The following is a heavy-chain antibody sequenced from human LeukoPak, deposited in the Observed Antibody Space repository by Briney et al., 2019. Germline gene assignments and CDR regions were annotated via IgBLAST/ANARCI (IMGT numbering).Heavy chain of an antibody. J-gene: IGHJ4*02. D-gene: IGHD3-22*01. CDR3: ANVVDYYDAPGNDC. CDR1: GFTFSSYA. V-gene: IGHV3-23*01. Sequence: GGSLRLSCAASGFTFSSYAMSWVRQAPGKGLEWVSAISGSGGSTYYADSVKGRFSISRDNSKNTLYLQMNSLRAEDTAVYYCANVVDYYDAPGNDCWGQGTLVTVSS. CDR2: ISGSGGST.